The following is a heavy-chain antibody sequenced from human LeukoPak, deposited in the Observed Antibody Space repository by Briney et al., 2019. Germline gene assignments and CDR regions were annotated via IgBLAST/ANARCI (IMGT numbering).Heavy chain of an antibody. J-gene: IGHJ4*02. Sequence: GGSLRLSCAASGFTFSDYDMSWIRQAPGKGLEWVSYITDTGSNIYYADSVKGRFTISRDNDKNSLYLQLNSLRDEDTAVYYCARDHGGVHNAFDSWGQGTLVTVSS. CDR1: GFTFSDYD. CDR2: ITDTGSNI. CDR3: ARDHGGVHNAFDS. V-gene: IGHV3-11*01. D-gene: IGHD4-23*01.